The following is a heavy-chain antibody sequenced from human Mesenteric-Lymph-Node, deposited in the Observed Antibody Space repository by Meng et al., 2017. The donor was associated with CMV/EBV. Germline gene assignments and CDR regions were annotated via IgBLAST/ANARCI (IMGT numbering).Heavy chain of an antibody. J-gene: IGHJ5*02. V-gene: IGHV3-48*03. Sequence: GESLKISCGASGFTFSNYEMIWLRQAPGKGLEWVSYISTSGNTIYYADSVKGRFTISRDNANNSLFLQMNSLRAEDTAVYYCARDFSNWGNLDNWFDPWGQGTLVTVSS. D-gene: IGHD7-27*01. CDR3: ARDFSNWGNLDNWFDP. CDR2: ISTSGNTI. CDR1: GFTFSNYE.